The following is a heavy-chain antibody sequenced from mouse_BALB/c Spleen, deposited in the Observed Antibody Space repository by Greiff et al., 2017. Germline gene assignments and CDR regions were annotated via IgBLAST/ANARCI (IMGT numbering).Heavy chain of an antibody. CDR1: GFSLTSYG. D-gene: IGHD2-12*01. V-gene: IGHV2-9*02. CDR2: IWAGGST. CDR3: ARDPLPIYAMDY. J-gene: IGHJ4*01. Sequence: VKLVESGPGLVAPSQSLSITCTVSGFSLTSYGVHWVRQPPGKGLEWLGVIWAGGSTNYNSALMSRLSISKDNSKSQVFLKMNSLQTDDTAMYYCARDPLPIYAMDYWGQGTSVTVSS.